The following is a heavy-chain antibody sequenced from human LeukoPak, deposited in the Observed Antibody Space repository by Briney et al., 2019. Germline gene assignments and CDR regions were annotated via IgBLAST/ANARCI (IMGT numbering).Heavy chain of an antibody. CDR1: GYTFTSYY. CDR2: INPSGGST. Sequence: ASVKVSCKASGYTFTSYYMHWVRQAPGQGLEWMGIINPSGGSTRYAQKFQGRVTMTRDMSTSTVYMELSRLRSEDTAVYYCARALPHRRLMDTTMEQHWFDPWGQGTLVTVSS. D-gene: IGHD5-18*01. J-gene: IGHJ5*02. V-gene: IGHV1-46*01. CDR3: ARALPHRRLMDTTMEQHWFDP.